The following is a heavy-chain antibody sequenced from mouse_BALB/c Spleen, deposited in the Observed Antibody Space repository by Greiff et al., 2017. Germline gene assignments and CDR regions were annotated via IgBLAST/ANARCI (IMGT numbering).Heavy chain of an antibody. CDR1: GYSITSDYA. CDR3: AREGRYYAMDY. J-gene: IGHJ4*01. V-gene: IGHV3-2*02. Sequence: EVKLLESGPGLVKPSQSLSLTCTVTGYSITSDYAWNWIRQFPGNKLEWMGYISYSGSTSYNPSLKSRISITRDTSKNQFFLQLNSVTTEDTATYYCAREGRYYAMDYWGQGTSVTVSS. CDR2: ISYSGST. D-gene: IGHD3-3*01.